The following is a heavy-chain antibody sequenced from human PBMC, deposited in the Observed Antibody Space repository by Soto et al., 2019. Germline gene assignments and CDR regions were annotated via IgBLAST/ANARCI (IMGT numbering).Heavy chain of an antibody. CDR2: IFPADSDT. V-gene: IGHV5-51*01. CDR3: AFPYGDSLFGNY. J-gene: IGHJ4*02. Sequence: PGGSLKISCKGSGYSFSRYWIGWVRQMPGKGLEWMGIIFPADSDTKYRPSFQGQVTISADKSISTAYLQWNSLKASDTAMYYCAFPYGDSLFGNYWGQGTLVTVSS. CDR1: GYSFSRYW. D-gene: IGHD4-17*01.